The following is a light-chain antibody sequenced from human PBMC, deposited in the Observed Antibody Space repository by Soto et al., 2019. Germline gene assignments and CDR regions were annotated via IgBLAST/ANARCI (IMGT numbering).Light chain of an antibody. Sequence: DIQMTQSPSTLSASVGDRVTITCQASQSINSWLAWYQEKPGKGPKVLIYDASTLESGVSSRFSGSRSGTEFILTISSLQPDDFATYFCQQYNDSPYTFGQGTKLEIK. CDR1: QSINSW. V-gene: IGKV1-5*01. CDR3: QQYNDSPYT. J-gene: IGKJ2*01. CDR2: DAS.